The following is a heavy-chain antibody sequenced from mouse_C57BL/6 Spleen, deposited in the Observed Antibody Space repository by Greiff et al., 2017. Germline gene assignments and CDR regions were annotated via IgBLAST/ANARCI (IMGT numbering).Heavy chain of an antibody. D-gene: IGHD1-1*01. CDR2: IDPSAGNT. V-gene: IGHV14-3*01. Sequence: EVKLQQSVAELVRPGASVKLSCTASGFNIKHTYMHWVKQRPEQGLEWIGRIDPSAGNTKYAPKFQGKATITAATSSNPAYLQLSSLTSEDTAIYYCASYGSSWNAYWGQGTLVTVSA. J-gene: IGHJ3*01. CDR3: ASYGSSWNAY. CDR1: GFNIKHTY.